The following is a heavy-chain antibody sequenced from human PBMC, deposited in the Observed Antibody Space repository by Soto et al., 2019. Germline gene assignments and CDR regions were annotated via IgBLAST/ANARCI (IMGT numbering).Heavy chain of an antibody. Sequence: SETLSLTCTVSGGSIGSYSWGWIRQPPGKGLEWIGYVYYSGSTNYNPSLKSRLTISVDTSKSQFSLKLSSVTAADTAVYYCARVANTGRFYFDFWGHGTLVTVSS. CDR3: ARVANTGRFYFDF. CDR2: VYYSGST. J-gene: IGHJ4*01. V-gene: IGHV4-59*01. CDR1: GGSIGSYS. D-gene: IGHD1-1*01.